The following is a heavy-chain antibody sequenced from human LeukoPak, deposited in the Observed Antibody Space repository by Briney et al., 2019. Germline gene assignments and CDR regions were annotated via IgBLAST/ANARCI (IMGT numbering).Heavy chain of an antibody. CDR2: IYHSGST. CDR1: GYSFTSGYY. Sequence: SETLSLTCTVSGYSFTSGYYWGWIRQPPGKGLEWIGEIYHSGSTNYNPSLKSRVTISVDKSKNQFSLKLSSVTAADTAVYYCARRKYSSGWYLFDYWGQGTLVTVSS. J-gene: IGHJ4*02. D-gene: IGHD6-19*01. CDR3: ARRKYSSGWYLFDY. V-gene: IGHV4-38-2*02.